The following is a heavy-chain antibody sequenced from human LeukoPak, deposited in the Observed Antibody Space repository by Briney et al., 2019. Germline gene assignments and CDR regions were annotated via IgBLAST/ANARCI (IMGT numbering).Heavy chain of an antibody. D-gene: IGHD1-1*01. J-gene: IGHJ5*02. V-gene: IGHV1-2*02. CDR3: ARDLGDNWKDVWFDP. Sequence: KPGGSLRLSCAASGFTFTGYYMHWVRQAPVQGLEWMGWINPNSGGTNYAQKFQGGVTMTRDTSINTVYMELNRLRSDDTAVYYCARDLGDNWKDVWFDPWGQGTLVTVSS. CDR2: INPNSGGT. CDR1: GFTFTGYY.